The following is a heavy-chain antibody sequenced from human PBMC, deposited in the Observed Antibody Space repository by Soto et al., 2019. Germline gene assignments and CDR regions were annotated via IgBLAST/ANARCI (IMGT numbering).Heavy chain of an antibody. CDR2: INPNGGSK. CDR1: GYTFINYH. Sequence: QVQVVQSGAEVKKHGASVKVSCKTSGYTFINYHVHWVRQAPGQGLEWMGAINPNGGSKTYAQHLQGRITMTSDASTSTVYMDLSSLRSDDTAVYYCALPKNTLGWYNFWGQGSLVTVS. J-gene: IGHJ4*02. CDR3: ALPKNTLGWYNF. V-gene: IGHV1-46*01. D-gene: IGHD6-19*01.